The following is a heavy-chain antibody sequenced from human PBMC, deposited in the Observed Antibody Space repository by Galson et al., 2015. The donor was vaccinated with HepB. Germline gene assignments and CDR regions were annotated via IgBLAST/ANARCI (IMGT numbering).Heavy chain of an antibody. CDR2: ISGSGGGK. CDR3: AKDLESGRYYDTLTCYYGDGFDF. CDR1: GFTFSSYA. Sequence: SLRLSCAASGFTFSSYAMSWVRQAPGRGLEWVSAISGSGGGKYYADSVKGRFTISRDNAKNTLYLQMNSLRVEDTAVYYCAKDLESGRYYDTLTCYYGDGFDFLCQVTMVTVSS. D-gene: IGHD3-9*01. J-gene: IGHJ3*01. V-gene: IGHV3-23*01.